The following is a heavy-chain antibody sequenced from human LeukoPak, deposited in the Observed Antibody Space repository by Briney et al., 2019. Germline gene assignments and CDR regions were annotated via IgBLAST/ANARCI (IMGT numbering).Heavy chain of an antibody. J-gene: IGHJ4*02. Sequence: GASVKVSCKASGYTFTGYYMHWVRQAPGQGLEWMGWINPNRGGTNYAQRFQGRVTMTRDTSISTAYMELSRLRSDDTAVYYCARDKWELLAFDYWGQGTLVTVSS. CDR2: INPNRGGT. V-gene: IGHV1-2*02. CDR1: GYTFTGYY. CDR3: ARDKWELLAFDY. D-gene: IGHD1-26*01.